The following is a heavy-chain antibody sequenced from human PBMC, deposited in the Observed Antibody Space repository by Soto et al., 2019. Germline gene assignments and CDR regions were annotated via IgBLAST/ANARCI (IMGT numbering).Heavy chain of an antibody. J-gene: IGHJ4*02. CDR2: INHSGST. Sequence: SETLSLTCAVYGGSFSGYYWSWIRQPPGKGLEWIGEINHSGSTNYNPSLKSRVTISVDTSKNQFSLKLSSVTAADTAVYYCASTRDGYNNYWGQGTLVTVSS. D-gene: IGHD5-12*01. CDR1: GGSFSGYY. CDR3: ASTRDGYNNY. V-gene: IGHV4-34*01.